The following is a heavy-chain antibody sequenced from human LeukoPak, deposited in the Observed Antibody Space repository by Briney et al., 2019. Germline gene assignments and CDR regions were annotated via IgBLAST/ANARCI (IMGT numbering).Heavy chain of an antibody. V-gene: IGHV3-23*01. J-gene: IGHJ4*02. CDR2: ISASGGST. Sequence: GGSLRLSCAASGFTFSTYAMSWVRQAPGKGLEWVSGISASGGSTYYADSVKGRFTISRDNSKNTLYLQMNSLRAEDTAVYYCAKAYSDYYDSSAYYGDWGQGTLVTVSS. CDR3: AKAYSDYYDSSAYYGD. D-gene: IGHD3-22*01. CDR1: GFTFSTYA.